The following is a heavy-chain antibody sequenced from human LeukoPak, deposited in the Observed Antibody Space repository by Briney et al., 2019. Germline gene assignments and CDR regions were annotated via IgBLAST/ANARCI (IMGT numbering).Heavy chain of an antibody. CDR2: IKQDGSEK. CDR1: GFTFSSYW. J-gene: IGHJ6*02. V-gene: IGHV3-7*03. CDR3: AKSTTHAIDYYYYGMDV. Sequence: GGSLRLSCAASGFTFSSYWMSWVRQAPGKGLEWVANIKQDGSEKYYVDSVKGRFTISRDNSKNTLYLQMNSLRAEDTAVYYCAKSTTHAIDYYYYGMDVWGQGTTVTVSS.